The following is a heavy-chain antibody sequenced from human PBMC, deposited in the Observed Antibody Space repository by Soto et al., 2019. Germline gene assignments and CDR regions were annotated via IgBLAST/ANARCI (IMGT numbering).Heavy chain of an antibody. V-gene: IGHV3-74*01. CDR1: GFTFSGYW. CDR2: INSDGTTT. Sequence: GGSLRLSCAGSGFTFSGYWMHWVRQSPGKGLVWVSRINSDGTTTAYADSVKGRFTISRDNSKNTLYLQMSSLRAEDTAVYYCTHCSGECCHGGYFGMDVWGQGTTVTVS. D-gene: IGHD2-15*01. CDR3: THCSGECCHGGYFGMDV. J-gene: IGHJ6*02.